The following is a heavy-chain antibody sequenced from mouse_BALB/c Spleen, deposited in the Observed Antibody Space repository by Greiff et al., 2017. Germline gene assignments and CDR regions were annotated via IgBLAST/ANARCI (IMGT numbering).Heavy chain of an antibody. CDR3: ARPLPHYYAMDY. CDR2: INPDSSTI. V-gene: IGHV4-1*02. CDR1: GFDFSRYW. D-gene: IGHD2-12*01. J-gene: IGHJ4*01. Sequence: EVKLMESGGGLVQPGGSLKLSCAASGFDFSRYWMSWVRQAPGKGLEWIGEINPDSSTINYTPSLKDKFIISRDNAKNTLYLQMSKVRSEDTALYYCARPLPHYYAMDYWGQGTSVTVSS.